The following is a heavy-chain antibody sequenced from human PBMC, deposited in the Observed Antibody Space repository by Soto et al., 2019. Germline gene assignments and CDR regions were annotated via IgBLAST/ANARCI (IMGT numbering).Heavy chain of an antibody. CDR1: GFTVSSNY. CDR2: IYSGGST. CDR3: ARDQLIAAAVADYYYYGMDV. Sequence: SLRLSCAASGFTVSSNYMSWVRQAPGKGLEWVSVIYSGGSTYYADSVKGRFTISRDNSKNTPYLQMNSLRAEDTAVYYCARDQLIAAAVADYYYYGMDVWGQGTTVTVFS. V-gene: IGHV3-53*01. D-gene: IGHD6-13*01. J-gene: IGHJ6*02.